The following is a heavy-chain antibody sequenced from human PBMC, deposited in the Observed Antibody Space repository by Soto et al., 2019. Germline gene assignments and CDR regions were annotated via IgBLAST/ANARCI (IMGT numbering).Heavy chain of an antibody. CDR2: ISVYNGNT. J-gene: IGHJ6*03. V-gene: IGHV1-18*01. CDR3: ARNPSITTSDYYYYYYMDV. D-gene: IGHD3-3*01. CDR1: GYTFTRYG. Sequence: ASVKVSCKASGYTFTRYGISWVRQAPGQGLEWMGRISVYNGNTNYPQKFQGRVTMTTDTSTSTAYTELTSLRPDDTAVYYCARNPSITTSDYYYYYYMDVWGKGTTVTVSS.